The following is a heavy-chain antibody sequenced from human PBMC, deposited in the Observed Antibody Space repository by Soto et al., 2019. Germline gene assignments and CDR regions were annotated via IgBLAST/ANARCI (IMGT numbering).Heavy chain of an antibody. CDR3: ARDDIAAAGVDY. J-gene: IGHJ4*02. D-gene: IGHD6-13*01. Sequence: SLKLSCKSSGYTFTSYVISWVRQAPGQGLEWMGWISAYNGNTNYAQKLQGRVTMTTDTSTSTAYMELRSLRSDDTAVYYCARDDIAAAGVDYWGQGTLVTVSS. V-gene: IGHV1-18*01. CDR2: ISAYNGNT. CDR1: GYTFTSYV.